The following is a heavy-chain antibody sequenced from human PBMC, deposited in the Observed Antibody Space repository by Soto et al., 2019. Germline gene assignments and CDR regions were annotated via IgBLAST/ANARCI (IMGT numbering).Heavy chain of an antibody. D-gene: IGHD6-6*01. CDR1: GYTLTELS. Sequence: GASVKVSCKVSGYTLTELSMHWVRQAPGKGLEWMGGFDPEDGETIYAQKFQGRVTMTEDTSTDTAYMELSSLRSEDTAVYYCAREYSSSSSGGYYYYYGMDVWGQGTTVTVSS. V-gene: IGHV1-24*01. J-gene: IGHJ6*02. CDR3: AREYSSSSSGGYYYYYGMDV. CDR2: FDPEDGET.